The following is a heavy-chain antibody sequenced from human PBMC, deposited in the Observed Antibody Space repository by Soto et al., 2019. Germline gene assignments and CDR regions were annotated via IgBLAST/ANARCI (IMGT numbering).Heavy chain of an antibody. CDR1: GFTFSSYG. Sequence: GGSLRLSCAASGFTFSSYGMHWVRQAPGKGLEWVAVISYDGSNKYYADSVKGRFTISRDNSKNTLYLQMNSLRAEDTAVYYCAKDLDSSGSPTLGLNYWGQGTLVTVSS. CDR3: AKDLDSSGSPTLGLNY. CDR2: ISYDGSNK. D-gene: IGHD3-22*01. V-gene: IGHV3-30*18. J-gene: IGHJ4*02.